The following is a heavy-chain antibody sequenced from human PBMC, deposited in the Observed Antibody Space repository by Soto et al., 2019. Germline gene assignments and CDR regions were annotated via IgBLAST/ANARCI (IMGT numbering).Heavy chain of an antibody. D-gene: IGHD1-26*01. V-gene: IGHV3-23*01. Sequence: EVQVLESGGGLVQPGGSLRLSCAASGFTFSIYAMSWVRQAPGKGLEWVSAISDSGRTYYADSVKGRFTISRDNSKNTVFLQMSSLRADDTAVYYCATRTYSGVLGGHADVDVWGQGTTVTVSS. CDR2: ISDSGRT. CDR1: GFTFSIYA. CDR3: ATRTYSGVLGGHADVDV. J-gene: IGHJ6*02.